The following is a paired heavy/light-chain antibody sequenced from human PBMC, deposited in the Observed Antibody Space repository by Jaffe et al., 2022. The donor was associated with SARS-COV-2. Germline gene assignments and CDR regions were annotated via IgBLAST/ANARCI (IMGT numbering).Heavy chain of an antibody. J-gene: IGHJ4*02. CDR3: ARMAGPYNSGGYHDY. Sequence: QVTLKESGPVLVRPTETLTLTCTVSGFSLGNAKMGLTWIRQPPGRALEWLAHISSKDEKFYRSSLKSRLTIFEDASKTHVVLSMTNTDPLDTATYYCARMAGPYNSGGYHDYWGQGILVTVSS. D-gene: IGHD3-22*01. V-gene: IGHV2-26*01. CDR1: GFSLGNAKMG. CDR2: ISSKDEK.
Light chain of an antibody. CDR2: KAS. Sequence: DIQMTQSPSTLSASLGDRVTITCRASQSVSNWLAWYQQKPGKAPKLLIYKASSLESGVPSRFSGSGSGTEFTLTISSLQPDDFATYYCQQYNSYSEFSFGPGTKVDVK. J-gene: IGKJ3*01. CDR3: QQYNSYSEFS. CDR1: QSVSNW. V-gene: IGKV1-5*03.